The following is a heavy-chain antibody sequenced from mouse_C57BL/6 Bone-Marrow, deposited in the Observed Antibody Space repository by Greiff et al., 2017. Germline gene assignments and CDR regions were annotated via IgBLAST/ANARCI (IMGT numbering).Heavy chain of an antibody. CDR3: TSYYGSSYVWFAY. D-gene: IGHD1-1*01. CDR2: IYPGNSDT. CDR1: GYTFTSYW. J-gene: IGHJ3*01. Sequence: VQLQQSGTVLARPGASVKMSCKTSGYTFTSYWMHWVKQRPGQGLEWIGAIYPGNSDTSYNQKFKGKAKLTAVTSASTVYMELSSLTNEDSAVYYCTSYYGSSYVWFAYWGQGTLVTVSA. V-gene: IGHV1-5*01.